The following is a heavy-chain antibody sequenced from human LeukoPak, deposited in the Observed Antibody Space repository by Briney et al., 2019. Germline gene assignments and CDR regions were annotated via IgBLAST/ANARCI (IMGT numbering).Heavy chain of an antibody. D-gene: IGHD3-22*01. V-gene: IGHV4-39*01. CDR2: IYYSGST. Sequence: PSETLSLTCTVSCGSISSSSYYWGWIRPPPGKALEWIGSIYYSGSTYYNPSLKSRVTISVDTSKNQFSLKLSSVTAADTAVYYCARQLTKVYDSSGYEDYWGQGTLVTVSS. CDR3: ARQLTKVYDSSGYEDY. CDR1: CGSISSSSYY. J-gene: IGHJ4*02.